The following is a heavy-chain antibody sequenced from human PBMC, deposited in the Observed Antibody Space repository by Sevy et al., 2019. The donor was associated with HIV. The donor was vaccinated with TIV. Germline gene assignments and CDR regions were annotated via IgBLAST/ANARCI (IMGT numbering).Heavy chain of an antibody. J-gene: IGHJ5*02. CDR3: ARGHYYDSSGYYYGVPHCWFDP. CDR2: IYYSGST. Sequence: SLTCTVSGGSISSGGYYWSWIRQHPGKGLEWIGYIYYSGSTYYNPSLKSRVTISVDTSKNQFSLKLSSVTAADTAVYYCARGHYYDSSGYYYGVPHCWFDPWGQGTLVTVSS. V-gene: IGHV4-31*03. CDR1: GGSISSGGYY. D-gene: IGHD3-22*01.